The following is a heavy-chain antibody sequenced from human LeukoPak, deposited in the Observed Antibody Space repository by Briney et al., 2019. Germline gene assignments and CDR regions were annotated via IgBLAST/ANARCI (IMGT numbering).Heavy chain of an antibody. Sequence: SETLSLTCTVSGGSISSYYWSWIRQPPGKGLEWIGYIYYSGSTNYNPSLKSRVTISVDTSKNQFSLKLSSVTAADTAVYYCARDRAYGDYDGSTYYYYYYMDVWGKGTTVTVSS. CDR2: IYYSGST. J-gene: IGHJ6*03. CDR3: ARDRAYGDYDGSTYYYYYYMDV. CDR1: GGSISSYY. V-gene: IGHV4-59*12. D-gene: IGHD4-17*01.